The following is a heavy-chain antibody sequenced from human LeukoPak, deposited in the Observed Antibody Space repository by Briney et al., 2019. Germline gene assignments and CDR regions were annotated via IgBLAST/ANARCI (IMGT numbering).Heavy chain of an antibody. CDR1: GFTFSSYA. Sequence: AGGSLRLSCAASGFTFSSYAMSWVRQAPGKGLEWVSAISGSGGSTYYADSVKGRFTISRDNSKNTLYLQMNSLRAEDTAVYYGAKDGLRELWPVGHWGQGTLVTVSS. CDR2: ISGSGGST. V-gene: IGHV3-23*01. J-gene: IGHJ4*02. D-gene: IGHD3-16*01. CDR3: AKDGLRELWPVGH.